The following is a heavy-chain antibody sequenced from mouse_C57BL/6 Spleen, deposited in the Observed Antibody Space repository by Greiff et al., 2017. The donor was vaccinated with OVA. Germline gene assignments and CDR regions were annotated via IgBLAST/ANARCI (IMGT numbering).Heavy chain of an antibody. D-gene: IGHD1-1*01. CDR2: ISGGGGNT. Sequence: EVQGVESGGGLVKPGGSLKLSCAASGFTFSSYTMSWVRQTPEKRLEWVATISGGGGNTYYPDSVKGRFTISRDNAKNTLYLQMSSLRSEDTALYYCARQGIYYYGSSYVDAMDYWGQGTSVTVSS. V-gene: IGHV5-9*01. J-gene: IGHJ4*01. CDR3: ARQGIYYYGSSYVDAMDY. CDR1: GFTFSSYT.